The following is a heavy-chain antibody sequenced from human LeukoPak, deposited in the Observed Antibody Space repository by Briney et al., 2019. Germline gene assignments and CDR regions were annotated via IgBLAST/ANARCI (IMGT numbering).Heavy chain of an antibody. V-gene: IGHV3-23*01. J-gene: IGHJ5*02. Sequence: GGSLRLSCAASGFTFDNHAMTWVRQAPGKGLEWVSLITGIGFDTYTANSVKGRFITSRDNSKNSLYLRLNSLRPEDTAMYYCAKMAIAKGVIQGRGFLQFDLWGQGTLVTVSS. CDR3: AKMAIAKGVIQGRGFLQFDL. CDR1: GFTFDNHA. CDR2: ITGIGFDT. D-gene: IGHD2-21*01.